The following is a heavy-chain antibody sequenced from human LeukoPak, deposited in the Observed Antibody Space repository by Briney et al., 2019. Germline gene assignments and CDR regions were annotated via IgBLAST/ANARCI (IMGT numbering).Heavy chain of an antibody. CDR1: GYSFTTNW. CDR2: IFPGDSDT. CDR3: AKSSYRGAIAAAGVDY. V-gene: IGHV5-51*01. Sequence: GESLKISCKAPGYSFTTNWIGWVRQMPGQGLEWMGIIFPGDSDTRYSPSFQGQVTISADKSISTAYLQWRSLKASDTAIYYCAKSSYRGAIAAAGVDYWGQGTLVTVSS. D-gene: IGHD6-13*01. J-gene: IGHJ4*02.